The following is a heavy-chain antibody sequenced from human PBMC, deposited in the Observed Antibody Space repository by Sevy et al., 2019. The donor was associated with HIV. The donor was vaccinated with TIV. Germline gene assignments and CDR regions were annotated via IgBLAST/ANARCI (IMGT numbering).Heavy chain of an antibody. CDR3: ATGGQGYYDSSGYFDY. D-gene: IGHD3-22*01. CDR2: FDPEDGET. J-gene: IGHJ4*02. CDR1: GYTLTELS. V-gene: IGHV1-24*01. Sequence: ASVKVSCKVSGYTLTELSMYWVRQAPGKGLEWMGGFDPEDGETIYAQKFQGRVTMTEDTSTDTAYMELSSLRSEDTAVSYCATGGQGYYDSSGYFDYWGQGTLVTVSS.